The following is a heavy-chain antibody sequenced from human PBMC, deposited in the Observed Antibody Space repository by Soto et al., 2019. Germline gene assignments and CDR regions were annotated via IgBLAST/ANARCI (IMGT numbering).Heavy chain of an antibody. CDR1: GFTFSSYT. J-gene: IGHJ4*02. CDR3: ARGDVVVLTATSNFDY. CDR2: ISSSYYI. Sequence: EVQLVESGGGLVKPGGSLRLSYAASGFTFSSYTMKWVRQAPGKGLEWVASISSSYYIKYADSVKGRFTISRDNAKNSLYLQMNSLRAEDTAVYYCARGDVVVLTATSNFDYWGQGTLVTVSS. V-gene: IGHV3-21*01. D-gene: IGHD2-21*02.